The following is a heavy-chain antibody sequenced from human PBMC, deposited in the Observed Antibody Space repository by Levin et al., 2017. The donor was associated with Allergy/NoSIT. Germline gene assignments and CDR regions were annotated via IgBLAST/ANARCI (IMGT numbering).Heavy chain of an antibody. CDR1: GFTFSDYY. J-gene: IGHJ4*02. D-gene: IGHD3-16*02. V-gene: IGHV3-11*01. CDR2: ISSSGSTI. Sequence: PGGSLRLSCAASGFTFSDYYMSWIRQAPGKGLEWVSYISSSGSTIYYADSVKGRFTISRDNAKNSLYLQMNSLRAEDTAVYYCARYMITFGGVIAPGRYYFDYWGQGTLVTVSS. CDR3: ARYMITFGGVIAPGRYYFDY.